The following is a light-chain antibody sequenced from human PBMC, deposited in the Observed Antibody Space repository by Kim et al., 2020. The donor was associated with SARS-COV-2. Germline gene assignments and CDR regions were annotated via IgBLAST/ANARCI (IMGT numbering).Light chain of an antibody. V-gene: IGLV2-14*04. J-gene: IGLJ2*01. Sequence: GQSITLSCTGTSRDVGGYNFVSWYQQHPGKAPKLMIYDVSNRPSGVSNRFSGSKSDNTASLIISGLQAEDEADYYCSSYTSSHTVVFGGGTQLTVL. CDR3: SSYTSSHTVV. CDR2: DVS. CDR1: SRDVGGYNF.